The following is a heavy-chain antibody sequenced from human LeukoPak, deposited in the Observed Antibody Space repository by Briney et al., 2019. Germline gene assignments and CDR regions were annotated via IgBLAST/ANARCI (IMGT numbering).Heavy chain of an antibody. V-gene: IGHV3-23*01. CDR3: AKPYSGTILTGWFDP. J-gene: IGHJ5*02. Sequence: PGGSLRLSCAASGFSFSFYSMNWLRQAPGKGLEWGSIISGSVGSTSYADSVKGRFTISRDNSKNTLYLQMNSPRAEDTALYYCAKPYSGTILTGWFDPWGQGTLVTVSS. D-gene: IGHD3-9*01. CDR1: GFSFSFYS. CDR2: ISGSVGST.